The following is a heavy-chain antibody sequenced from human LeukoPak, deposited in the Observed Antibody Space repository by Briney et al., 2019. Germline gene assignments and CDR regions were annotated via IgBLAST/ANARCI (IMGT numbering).Heavy chain of an antibody. D-gene: IGHD2-8*01. CDR3: ARLSNWDY. J-gene: IGHJ4*02. V-gene: IGHV4-34*01. Sequence: SETLSLTCTVYGGFFSGYCWTWIRQPPGKGLEWIGSIYYSGSTYYNPSLKSRVTISVDTSKNQFPLKLSSVTAADTAVYYCARLSNWDYWGQGTLVTVSS. CDR2: IYYSGST. CDR1: GGFFSGYC.